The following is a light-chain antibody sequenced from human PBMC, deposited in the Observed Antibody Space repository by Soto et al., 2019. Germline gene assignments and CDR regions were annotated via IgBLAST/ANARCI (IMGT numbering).Light chain of an antibody. CDR2: KAS. Sequence: DIHITHSPSTLSSSIVDRVSITCRASDNIATWVAWYQQKPGKAPKLLIYKASNLESGAPSRFSGSGSGTDFTLAISSLQPEDSATYYCLQDINYPWTFGQGTKVDIK. CDR1: DNIATW. CDR3: LQDINYPWT. V-gene: IGKV1-5*03. J-gene: IGKJ1*01.